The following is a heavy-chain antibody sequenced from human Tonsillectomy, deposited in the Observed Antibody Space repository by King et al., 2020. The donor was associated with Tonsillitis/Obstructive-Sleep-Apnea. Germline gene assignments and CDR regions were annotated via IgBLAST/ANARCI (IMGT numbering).Heavy chain of an antibody. CDR1: GYTFTNYG. V-gene: IGHV1-18*01. J-gene: IGHJ4*02. CDR2: ITTYNGNT. Sequence: QLVQSGAEVKMPGASVKVSCKTSGYTFTNYGITWVRQAPGQGPEWMGGITTYNGNTNYAQKLQGRVTMTTDTSTSTAYMELRSLRSDDTAVYYCAGSMGSSWYLQPFDYWGQGTLVTVSS. CDR3: AGSMGSSWYLQPFDY. D-gene: IGHD6-13*01.